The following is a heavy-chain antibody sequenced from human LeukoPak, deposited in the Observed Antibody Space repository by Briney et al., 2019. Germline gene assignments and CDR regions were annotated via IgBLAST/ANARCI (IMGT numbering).Heavy chain of an antibody. CDR1: GFIFSNYA. CDR2: IYGGGITT. D-gene: IGHD3-10*01. J-gene: IGHJ4*02. Sequence: GGSLRLSCAVSGFIFSNYAMSWVRQAPGKGLEWVSGIYGGGITTHYADSVKGQFTISRDNSKNTLYLEMNSLRAEDTAVYYCAQDYGRDGEGTMFDYWGQGILVTVSS. V-gene: IGHV3-23*01. CDR3: AQDYGRDGEGTMFDY.